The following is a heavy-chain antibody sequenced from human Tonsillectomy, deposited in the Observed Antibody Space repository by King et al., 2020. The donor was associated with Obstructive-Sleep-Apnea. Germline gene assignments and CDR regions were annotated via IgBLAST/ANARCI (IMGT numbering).Heavy chain of an antibody. CDR2: SSSSADSI. CDR3: ARDGGRSYDNDY. Sequence: VQLVESGGGLVQPGGSLRLSCVASGFPFNGYTMMWVRQAPGKGLEWLAYSSSSADSIYYGDSVKGRFTVSRDNAKNSLFLQMNSLRVEDTAVYYCARDGGRSYDNDYWGQGTLVTVSS. V-gene: IGHV3-48*01. D-gene: IGHD3-10*01. CDR1: GFPFNGYT. J-gene: IGHJ4*02.